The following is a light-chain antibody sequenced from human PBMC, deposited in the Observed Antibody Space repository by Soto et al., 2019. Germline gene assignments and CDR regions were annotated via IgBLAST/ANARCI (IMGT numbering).Light chain of an antibody. CDR2: DAS. CDR3: HQRQYWPPIT. J-gene: IGKJ5*01. Sequence: ERVLTQSPATLSLSPGERATLSCRTSLSVSVYLDWYQQKPGQAPRLLISDASNRATGIPARFSGSGSGTDFTLTISSLEPEDFAVYYCHQRQYWPPITFGRGTRLEIK. CDR1: LSVSVY. V-gene: IGKV3-11*01.